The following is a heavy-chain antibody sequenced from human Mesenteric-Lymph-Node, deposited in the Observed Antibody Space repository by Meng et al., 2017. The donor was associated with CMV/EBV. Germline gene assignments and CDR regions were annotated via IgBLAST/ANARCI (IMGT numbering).Heavy chain of an antibody. Sequence: SCKGAGYRFANSWIGWVRQMPGKGLEWMGIIYPADSDTRYSPSFQGQVTISVDRSINTAYLQWSSLKASDTAMYYCARQGYGDYTDFWGQGTLVTVSS. D-gene: IGHD4-17*01. CDR3: ARQGYGDYTDF. V-gene: IGHV5-51*01. CDR1: GYRFANSW. CDR2: IYPADSDT. J-gene: IGHJ4*02.